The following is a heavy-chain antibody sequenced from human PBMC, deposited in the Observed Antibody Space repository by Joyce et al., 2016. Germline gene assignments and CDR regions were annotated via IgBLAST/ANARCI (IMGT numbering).Heavy chain of an antibody. V-gene: IGHV3-30*18. Sequence: QVQLVESGGGVVQPGRSLRLSCAASGITLSNYGVHWVRQAPGKGLEWVACISYDGIYKYYADSVKGRFTISRDNSKNTVFLEMNSLRAEDTAVYYCAKILTATYSSGWFLDYWGQGTLVTVSS. CDR3: AKILTATYSSGWFLDY. CDR2: ISYDGIYK. D-gene: IGHD6-25*01. CDR1: GITLSNYG. J-gene: IGHJ4*02.